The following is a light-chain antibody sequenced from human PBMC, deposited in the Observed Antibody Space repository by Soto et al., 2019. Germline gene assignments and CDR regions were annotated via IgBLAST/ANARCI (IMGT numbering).Light chain of an antibody. CDR3: CSYAGSRTYVI. Sequence: QSLLTQPASVSGSPGQSITISCTGTSNDIGSYNLVSWYQHHPGKAPRLIIYEGSKRPSGVSNRFSGSKSGNTASLTISGLQAEDEADYYCCSYAGSRTYVIFGGGTKLTVL. V-gene: IGLV2-23*01. J-gene: IGLJ2*01. CDR1: SNDIGSYNL. CDR2: EGS.